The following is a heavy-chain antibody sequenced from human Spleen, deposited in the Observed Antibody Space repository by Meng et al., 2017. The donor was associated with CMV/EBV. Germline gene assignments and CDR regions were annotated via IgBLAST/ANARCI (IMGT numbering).Heavy chain of an antibody. CDR3: ARSVQGMDV. CDR2: INPNSGKT. CDR1: GYTFSNYY. V-gene: IGHV1-2*02. Sequence: ASVKVSCKASGYTFSNYYLHWLREAPGQGLVWMGWINPNSGKTNYAQKFQGRVTMTRDTSISTAYMELSGLKSDDTAVYWCARSVQGMDVWGQGTTVTVSS. J-gene: IGHJ6*02.